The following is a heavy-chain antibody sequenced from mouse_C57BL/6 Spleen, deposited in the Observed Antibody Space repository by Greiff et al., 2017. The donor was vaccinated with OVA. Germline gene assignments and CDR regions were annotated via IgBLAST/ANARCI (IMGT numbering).Heavy chain of an antibody. CDR2: INPNNGGT. D-gene: IGHD1-1*01. CDR1: GYTFTDYY. J-gene: IGHJ2*01. Sequence: VQLQQSGPELVKPGASVKISCKASGYTFTDYYMNWVKQSHGKSLEWIGDINPNNGGTSYNQKFKGKATLTVDKSSSTAYMGLRSLTSEDSAVYYCARKGYGSSLFDYWGQGTTLTVSS. V-gene: IGHV1-26*01. CDR3: ARKGYGSSLFDY.